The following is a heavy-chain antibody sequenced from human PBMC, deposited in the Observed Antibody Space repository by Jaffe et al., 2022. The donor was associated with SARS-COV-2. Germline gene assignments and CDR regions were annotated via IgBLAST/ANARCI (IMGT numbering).Heavy chain of an antibody. D-gene: IGHD2-15*01. CDR2: INPNSGGT. V-gene: IGHV1-2*02. CDR1: GYTFTGYY. Sequence: QVQLVQSGAEVKKPGASVKVSCKASGYTFTGYYMHWVRQAPGQGLEWMGWINPNSGGTNYAQKFQGRVTMTRDTSISTAYMELSRLRSDDTAVYYCARADFDSGGSPVLDYWGQGTLVTVSS. J-gene: IGHJ4*02. CDR3: ARADFDSGGSPVLDY.